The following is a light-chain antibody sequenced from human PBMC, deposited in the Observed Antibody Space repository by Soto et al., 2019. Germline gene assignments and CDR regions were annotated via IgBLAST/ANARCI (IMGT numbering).Light chain of an antibody. Sequence: DIQMTQSPSSLSASVGDRVTITCQARQDVSNYLNWYQQKPGKAPKLLIYDASNLETGVPSRFSDSGSGTDFTFTISSLQPEDIATYYCQQYDNLPYTFGQGTKLEIK. CDR1: QDVSNY. J-gene: IGKJ2*01. CDR2: DAS. V-gene: IGKV1-33*01. CDR3: QQYDNLPYT.